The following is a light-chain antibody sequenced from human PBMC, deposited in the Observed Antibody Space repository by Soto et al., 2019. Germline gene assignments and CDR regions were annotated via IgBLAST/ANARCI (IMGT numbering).Light chain of an antibody. CDR3: QQFSSYPLT. CDR1: QSVSSSY. CDR2: DAS. V-gene: IGKV3-20*01. J-gene: IGKJ4*01. Sequence: DIVLPRSQATLSLSPGARASLYCRASQSVSSSYLAWYQRKPGQAPRLLIYDASSRATGIPDRFSGGGSGTDFTLTISRLEPEDFAVYYCQQFSSYPLTFGGGTKVDIK.